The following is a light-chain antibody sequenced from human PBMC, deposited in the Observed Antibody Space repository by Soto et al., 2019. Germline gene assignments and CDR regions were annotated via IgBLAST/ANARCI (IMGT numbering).Light chain of an antibody. V-gene: IGKV1-33*01. CDR2: DAS. J-gene: IGKJ3*01. Sequence: DIQMTQSPSSLSASVGDRVTITCQASQDISNYLNWYQQKPGKAPKLLIYDASNLETGVPSRFSGSGSGTDFTFTISSLQPEDIATYYCQQYDNLPRVTFGRGTKVDIK. CDR1: QDISNY. CDR3: QQYDNLPRVT.